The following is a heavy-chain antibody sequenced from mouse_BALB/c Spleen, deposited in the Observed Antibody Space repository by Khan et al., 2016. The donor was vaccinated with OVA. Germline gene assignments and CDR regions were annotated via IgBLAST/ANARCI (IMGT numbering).Heavy chain of an antibody. CDR3: VRDTAYYGSYEAMDY. CDR2: IWAGGST. V-gene: IGHV2-9*02. D-gene: IGHD2-10*01. Sequence: QVQLKESGPGLVVPSQSLSVTCTVSGFSLTKYGVHWVRQPPGKGLEWLGVIWAGGSTNYNSALMSRLSIRKDNSRNQVFLKLNGLQTDETARYYCVRDTAYYGSYEAMDYWGQGTSVTVSS. CDR1: GFSLTKYG. J-gene: IGHJ4*01.